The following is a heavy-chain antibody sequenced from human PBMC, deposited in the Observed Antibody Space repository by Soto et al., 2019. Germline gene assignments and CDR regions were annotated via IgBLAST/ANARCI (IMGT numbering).Heavy chain of an antibody. D-gene: IGHD6-13*01. CDR2: IDPSDSYT. Sequence: GESLKISCKGSVYSFTSYWITWVRQMPGKGLEWMGRIDPSDSYTNYSPSFQGHVTISADKSISTAYLQWSSLKASDTAMYYCAREGALSSSWYTWFDPWGQGTLVTVSS. V-gene: IGHV5-10-1*01. J-gene: IGHJ5*02. CDR3: AREGALSSSWYTWFDP. CDR1: VYSFTSYW.